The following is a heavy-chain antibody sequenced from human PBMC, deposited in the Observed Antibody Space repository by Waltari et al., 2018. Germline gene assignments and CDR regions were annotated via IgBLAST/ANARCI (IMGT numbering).Heavy chain of an antibody. D-gene: IGHD3-10*01. CDR2: CDSDSSST. Sequence: DVQLVESGGGLVQPGGSLRLSCTASGFTFSTYWMHWVRHGPGPGLMRVSRCDSDSSSTSYEGSVGGRFTISRDNAKNTLYLQMNSVRDEDTAVYYCGRARVQGVKYFDYWGRGTLVTVSS. CDR3: GRARVQGVKYFDY. CDR1: GFTFSTYW. V-gene: IGHV3-74*01. J-gene: IGHJ4*02.